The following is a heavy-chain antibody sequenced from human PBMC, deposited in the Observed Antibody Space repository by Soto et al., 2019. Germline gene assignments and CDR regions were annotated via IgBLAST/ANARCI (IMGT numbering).Heavy chain of an antibody. J-gene: IGHJ6*02. CDR2: INAGNGNT. D-gene: IGHD3-22*01. CDR3: ASEDLDYESRGYFYYYYGMDV. V-gene: IGHV1-3*01. CDR1: GYTFTSYA. Sequence: QVQLVQSGAEVKKPGASVKVSCKASGYTFTSYAMHWVRQAPGQRLEWMGWINAGNGNTKYSQKFQGRVTITRDTSASTDYMELSSLNSEDTAVYYCASEDLDYESRGYFYYYYGMDVWGQGTTVTVSS.